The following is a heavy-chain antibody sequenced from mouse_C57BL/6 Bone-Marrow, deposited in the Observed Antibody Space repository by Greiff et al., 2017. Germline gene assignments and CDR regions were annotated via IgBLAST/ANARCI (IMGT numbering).Heavy chain of an antibody. V-gene: IGHV1-55*01. CDR2: IYPGSGST. CDR3: ASYYGSSHYYFDY. CDR1: GYTFTSYW. J-gene: IGHJ2*01. Sequence: QVQLQQPGAELVKPGASVTMSCKASGYTFTSYWITWVKQRPGQGLEWIGDIYPGSGSTNYNEKFKSKATLTVDTSSSTAYMQLSSLTSEDSAVYYCASYYGSSHYYFDYWGQGTTLTVSS. D-gene: IGHD1-1*01.